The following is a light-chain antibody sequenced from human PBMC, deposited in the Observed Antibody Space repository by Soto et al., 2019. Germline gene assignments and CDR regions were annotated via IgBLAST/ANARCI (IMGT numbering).Light chain of an antibody. V-gene: IGKV1-9*01. CDR1: QGINSY. CDR3: HQTRSYPST. J-gene: IGKJ4*01. CDR2: DAS. Sequence: IQLTQSPSSLSASVGDRVTITCRASQGINSYLAWYQQKPGKVPQLLIYDASILQSGVPSRFSGSGSGTDFTLTISSLQAEDFATYYCHQTRSYPSTFGGGTKLEI.